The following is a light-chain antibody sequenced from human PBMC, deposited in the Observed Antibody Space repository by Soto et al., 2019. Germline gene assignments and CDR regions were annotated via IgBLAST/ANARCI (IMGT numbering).Light chain of an antibody. V-gene: IGLV2-14*01. CDR2: DVS. CDR1: SSDVGGYNY. Sequence: QSALTQPASVSGSPGQSITISCTGTSSDVGGYNYVSWYQQHTGKAPKLVIYDVSNRPSGVSNRFSGSKSGNTASLTISGLQAEDEADYYCSSYPSSSTRVFGTGPKLTVL. CDR3: SSYPSSSTRV. J-gene: IGLJ1*01.